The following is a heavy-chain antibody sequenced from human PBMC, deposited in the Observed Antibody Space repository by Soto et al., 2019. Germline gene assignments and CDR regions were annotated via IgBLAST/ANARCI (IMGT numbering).Heavy chain of an antibody. J-gene: IGHJ4*02. V-gene: IGHV3-23*01. CDR1: GFIFSSYV. CDR3: VKVRGGFYTYYFDY. Sequence: EVQLLESGGGLEQPGGSLRLSCAASGFIFSSYVMNWVRQAPGQGLEWVAGISGSGISTYYADSVKGRFSISRDNSKNTLYLQMTSLRGEDTAIYYCVKVRGGFYTYYFDYWGQGSLVSVSS. CDR2: ISGSGIST. D-gene: IGHD3-10*01.